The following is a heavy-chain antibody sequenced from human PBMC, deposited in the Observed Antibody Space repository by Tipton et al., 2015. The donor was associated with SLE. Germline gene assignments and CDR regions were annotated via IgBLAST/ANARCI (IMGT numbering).Heavy chain of an antibody. D-gene: IGHD3-16*01. Sequence: TLSLTCTVSGFSFTSGGYYWTWIRQLPGKGLEWLGYIYYSGSTYYNPSLKIRLTISVDTSKNQFSLKLNSVTAADTAVYYCARGGLSFFDYWGQGTLVTVSS. CDR1: GFSFTSGGYY. J-gene: IGHJ4*02. CDR2: IYYSGST. V-gene: IGHV4-31*03. CDR3: ARGGLSFFDY.